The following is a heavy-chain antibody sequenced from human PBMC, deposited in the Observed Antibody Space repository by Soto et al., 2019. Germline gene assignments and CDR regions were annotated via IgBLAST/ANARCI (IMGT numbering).Heavy chain of an antibody. V-gene: IGHV3-33*01. CDR1: GFTFRSYL. CDR2: IWYDGSNK. J-gene: IGHJ6*02. CDR3: ASDFDRYHHYGMDV. Sequence: GGPLRLSGAASGFTFRSYLIHCVRQAPGKGLEGVAVIWYDGSNKYYADSVKGRFTISRDNSKNTLYLQMNSLRAEATAVYYCASDFDRYHHYGMDVWGQGTTVTVSS.